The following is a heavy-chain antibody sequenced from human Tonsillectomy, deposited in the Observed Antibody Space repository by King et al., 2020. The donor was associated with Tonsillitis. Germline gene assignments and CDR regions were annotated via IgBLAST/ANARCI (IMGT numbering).Heavy chain of an antibody. CDR3: TTPGSVYSSSYDY. CDR1: GFTFSGSA. V-gene: IGHV3-73*02. J-gene: IGHJ4*02. CDR2: IRSKANSYAT. D-gene: IGHD6-6*01. Sequence: VQLVESGGGLVQPGGSLKLSCAASGFTFSGSAMHWVRQASGKGLEWVGRIRSKANSYATAYAASVKGRFTISRDYSKNTAYLQMNSLKTEDTAVYYCTTPGSVYSSSYDYWGQGTLVTVSS.